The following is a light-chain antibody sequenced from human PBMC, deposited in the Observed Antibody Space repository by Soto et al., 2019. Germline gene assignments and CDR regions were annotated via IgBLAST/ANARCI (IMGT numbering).Light chain of an antibody. CDR3: LQRQSWPRT. Sequence: EIVLTQSPATLSSFPGDRVTLSCRASQYINTRLAWYQHRPGQAPRLLIYQTSLRAAGIPARFSASGSGTDFPLTISDVQPEDFALYYCLQRQSWPRTFGQGTKVDI. CDR2: QTS. CDR1: QYINTR. J-gene: IGKJ1*01. V-gene: IGKV3-11*01.